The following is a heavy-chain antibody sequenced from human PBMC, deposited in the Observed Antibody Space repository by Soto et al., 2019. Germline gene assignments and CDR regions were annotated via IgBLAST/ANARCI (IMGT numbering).Heavy chain of an antibody. V-gene: IGHV3-74*01. CDR3: ASYSSGFSSDAFDI. D-gene: IGHD3-22*01. J-gene: IGHJ3*02. Sequence: EVQLVESGGGLVQPGGSLRLSCAASGFTFSSYWMHWVRQAPGKALVWVSRINSDGSSTSYADSVKGRFTISRDNAKNTLYLQMNSLRAEDTAVYYCASYSSGFSSDAFDIWGQGTMVTVSS. CDR2: INSDGSST. CDR1: GFTFSSYW.